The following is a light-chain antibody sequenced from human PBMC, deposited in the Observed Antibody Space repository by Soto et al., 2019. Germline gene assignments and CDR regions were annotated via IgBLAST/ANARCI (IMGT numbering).Light chain of an antibody. V-gene: IGKV3-15*01. CDR2: GAS. CDR1: QSVSSK. CDR3: QQYNNWPPYT. Sequence: EIVMTQSPATLSVSPGETATLSCRASQSVSSKLAWYQQKPCQAPRLLIYGASTRATGIPARFSGSGSGTEFTLTISSLQSEDFAGYYCQQYNNWPPYTFGQGTKLEIK. J-gene: IGKJ2*01.